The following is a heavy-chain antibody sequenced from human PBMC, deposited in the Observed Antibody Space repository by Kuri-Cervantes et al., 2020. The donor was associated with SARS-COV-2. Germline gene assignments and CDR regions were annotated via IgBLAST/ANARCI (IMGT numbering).Heavy chain of an antibody. J-gene: IGHJ4*02. CDR2: INPGGGAT. V-gene: IGHV1-46*01. Sequence: ASVKVSCKASGYTFTNYYIHWVRQAPGQGLEWMGIINPGGGATTYAQKFQGRVTMTRDTSTSTVYMELSSLRSEDTAVYFCARDGRDGYNREFLTDWGQGNLVNVAS. D-gene: IGHD5-24*01. CDR1: GYTFTNYY. CDR3: ARDGRDGYNREFLTD.